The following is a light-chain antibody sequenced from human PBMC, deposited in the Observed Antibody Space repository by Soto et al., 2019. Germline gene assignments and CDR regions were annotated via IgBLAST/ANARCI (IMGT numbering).Light chain of an antibody. J-gene: IGKJ1*01. CDR3: QQYKSYPWT. CDR2: DAS. Sequence: DIQMTQSPSTLSASVGDGVTITCRASQSFSSWLAWYQQKPGKAPNLLIYDASTLQSGVPSRFSGSASGTEFTLTISSLQPDDFATYYCQQYKSYPWTFGQGTKVDIK. CDR1: QSFSSW. V-gene: IGKV1-5*01.